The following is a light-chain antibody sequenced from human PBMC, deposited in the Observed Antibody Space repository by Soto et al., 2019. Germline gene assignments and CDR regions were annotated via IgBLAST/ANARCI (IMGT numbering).Light chain of an antibody. CDR1: QGISSY. J-gene: IGKJ4*01. Sequence: DIQLTQSPSFLSASVGDRVTITCRASQGISSYLAWYQKKPGKAPKVLIYAASTLQSGVPSRFSGSGSGTEFTLTISSLQPEEFATYFCQHLNSYPLTFGGGTKVEIK. CDR3: QHLNSYPLT. V-gene: IGKV1-9*01. CDR2: AAS.